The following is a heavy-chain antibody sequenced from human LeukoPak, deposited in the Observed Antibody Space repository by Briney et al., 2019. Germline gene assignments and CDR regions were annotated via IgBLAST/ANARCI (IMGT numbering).Heavy chain of an antibody. CDR2: INPHSGDT. V-gene: IGHV1-2*07. D-gene: IGHD5-18*01. Sequence: AASVKVSCKAFGYTFTSYYMHWVRQAPGQGLEWMGWINPHSGDTNYAHKFQGRVTMTRDTSISIAYMELSSLKSDDTAVYYCAREGGSSYGYASHWGQGTLVTVSS. CDR1: GYTFTSYY. CDR3: AREGGSSYGYASH. J-gene: IGHJ4*02.